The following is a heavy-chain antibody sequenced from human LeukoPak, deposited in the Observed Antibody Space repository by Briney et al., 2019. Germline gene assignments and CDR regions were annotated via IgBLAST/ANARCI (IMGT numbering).Heavy chain of an antibody. CDR3: ASRWGDAFDI. V-gene: IGHV4-59*08. CDR2: IYYSGST. Sequence: AETLSLTCTVSGGSISRYFWSWIRQPPGRGLEWIGNIYYSGSTNYDPSLKSRVTISVDTSKDQFSLKLSSVTAAYTAVYSCASRWGDAFDIWGQGTMVTVS. J-gene: IGHJ3*02. D-gene: IGHD4-23*01. CDR1: GGSISRYF.